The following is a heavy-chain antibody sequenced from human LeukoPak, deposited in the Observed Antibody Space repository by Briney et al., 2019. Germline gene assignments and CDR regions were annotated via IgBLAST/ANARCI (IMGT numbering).Heavy chain of an antibody. Sequence: ASVKVSCKASGGTFSSYAISWVRQAPGRGLEWMGGIIPIFGTANYAQKFQGRVTITADESTSIAYMELSSLRSEDTAVYYCATRSGYSSGPYYFDYWGRGTLVTVSS. J-gene: IGHJ4*02. V-gene: IGHV1-69*13. D-gene: IGHD6-19*01. CDR3: ATRSGYSSGPYYFDY. CDR2: IIPIFGTA. CDR1: GGTFSSYA.